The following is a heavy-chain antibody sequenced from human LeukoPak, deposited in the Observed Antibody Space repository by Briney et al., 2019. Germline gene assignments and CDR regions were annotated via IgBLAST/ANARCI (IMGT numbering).Heavy chain of an antibody. D-gene: IGHD4-17*01. Sequence: GGSLRLPCAASGFTFSNYAMSWVRQAPGKGLEWVSAISGSGDSTYYADSVKGRFTISRDNSKNTLYLQMNSLRAEDTAVYYCAKVSTVTPGFWGQGTLVTVSS. CDR2: ISGSGDST. CDR3: AKVSTVTPGF. CDR1: GFTFSNYA. V-gene: IGHV3-23*01. J-gene: IGHJ4*02.